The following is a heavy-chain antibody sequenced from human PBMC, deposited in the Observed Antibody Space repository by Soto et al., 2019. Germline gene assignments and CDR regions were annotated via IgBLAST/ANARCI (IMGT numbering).Heavy chain of an antibody. V-gene: IGHV4-34*01. CDR3: ARGGLWLVKGGYYYYYGMDV. CDR2: INHSGST. D-gene: IGHD6-19*01. J-gene: IGHJ6*02. CDR1: GGSFSGYY. Sequence: PSETLSLTCAVYGGSFSGYYWSWIRQPPGKWLEWIGEINHSGSTNYNPSLKSRVTISVDTSKNQFSLKLSSVTAADTAVYYCARGGLWLVKGGYYYYYGMDVWGQGXTVTVYS.